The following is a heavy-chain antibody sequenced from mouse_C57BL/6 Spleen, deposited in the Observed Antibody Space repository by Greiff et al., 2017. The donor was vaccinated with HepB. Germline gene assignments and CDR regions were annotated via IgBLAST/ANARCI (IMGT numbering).Heavy chain of an antibody. CDR3: TRDYDPDY. D-gene: IGHD2-4*01. V-gene: IGHV14-4*01. CDR2: IDPENGDT. Sequence: EVQLQQSGAELVRPGASVKLSCTASGFNIKDDYMHWVKQRPEQGLEWIGWIDPENGDTKYAPKFQGKATITADTSSNTAYLQLSSLTSEDTAVYYCTRDYDPDYWGQGTTLTVSS. J-gene: IGHJ2*01. CDR1: GFNIKDDY.